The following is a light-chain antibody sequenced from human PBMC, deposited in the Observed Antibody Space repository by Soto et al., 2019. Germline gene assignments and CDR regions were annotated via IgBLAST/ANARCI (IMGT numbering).Light chain of an antibody. CDR1: SSDVVAYDY. J-gene: IGLJ1*01. Sequence: QSVLTQPASVSGSPGQSIAISCTGTSSDVVAYDYVSWYQQHPGKAPKLMIYDVSNRPSGVSNRFSGSKSGNTASLTISGLQAEDEAYYYCSSYTRSSTPRYVSGTGNKVTVL. CDR3: SSYTRSSTPRYV. CDR2: DVS. V-gene: IGLV2-14*03.